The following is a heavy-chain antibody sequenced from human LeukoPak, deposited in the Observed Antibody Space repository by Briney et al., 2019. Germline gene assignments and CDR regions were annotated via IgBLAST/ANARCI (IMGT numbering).Heavy chain of an antibody. CDR1: TFIFGSYS. Sequence: GGSLRLSCVGSTFIFGSYSMNWVRQAPGKGLEWVSYISSSSSTIYYADSVKGRFTISRDNAKNSLYLQMNSLRDEDTAVYYCARDPDGESGSSPPWGQGTLVTVSS. CDR2: ISSSSSTI. D-gene: IGHD1-26*01. V-gene: IGHV3-48*02. J-gene: IGHJ5*02. CDR3: ARDPDGESGSSPP.